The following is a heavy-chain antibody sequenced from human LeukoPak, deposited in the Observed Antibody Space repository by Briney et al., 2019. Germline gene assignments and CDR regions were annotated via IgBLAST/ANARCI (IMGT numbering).Heavy chain of an antibody. V-gene: IGHV4-4*09. D-gene: IGHD6-6*01. CDR1: GGSISRYY. CDR3: ARRGSTAARSYYYYYMDV. CDR2: IYTSVSS. J-gene: IGHJ6*03. Sequence: SETLSLTCTVSGGSISRYYWSWIRQPPGTGLEWIGDIYTSVSSNYNPSLKSRVTISLDTSKNQFSLKLSSVTAADTAVYYCARRGSTAARSYYYYYMDVWGKGTTVTVSS.